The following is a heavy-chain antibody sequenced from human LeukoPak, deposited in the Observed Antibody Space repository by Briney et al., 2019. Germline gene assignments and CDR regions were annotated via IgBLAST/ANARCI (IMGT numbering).Heavy chain of an antibody. J-gene: IGHJ4*02. CDR2: INPNSGGT. V-gene: IGHV1-2*02. Sequence: ASVKVSCKASGYTFTGYYMHWVRQAPGQGLEWMGWINPNSGGTNYARKFQGRVTMTRDTSISTAYMELSRLRSDYTAVYYCARGGYSYVFDYWGQGTLVTVSS. D-gene: IGHD5-18*01. CDR3: ARGGYSYVFDY. CDR1: GYTFTGYY.